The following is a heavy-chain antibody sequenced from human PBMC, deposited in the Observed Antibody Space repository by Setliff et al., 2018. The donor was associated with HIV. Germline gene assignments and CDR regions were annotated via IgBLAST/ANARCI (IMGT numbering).Heavy chain of an antibody. CDR1: GYSFTTYG. J-gene: IGHJ3*02. CDR3: ATVSHTNVAAHDAFDI. D-gene: IGHD6-19*01. V-gene: IGHV1-24*01. Sequence: ASVKVSCKASGYSFTTYGISWVRQAPGQGLEWVGGFDPEDGNTIYAQKFQGRVTMTADTSTDTAYMELSSLRSEDTAVYYCATVSHTNVAAHDAFDIWGQGTMVTVSS. CDR2: FDPEDGNT.